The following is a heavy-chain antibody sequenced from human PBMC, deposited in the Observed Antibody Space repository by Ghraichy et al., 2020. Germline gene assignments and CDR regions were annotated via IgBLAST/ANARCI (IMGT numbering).Heavy chain of an antibody. CDR3: AKTGLGGY. J-gene: IGHJ4*02. D-gene: IGHD3-16*01. CDR2: ISYDGSTK. V-gene: IGHV3-30*18. Sequence: GGSLRLSCAASGFSLSTYGMHWVRQAPGKGLEWVAIISYDGSTKYYADSVKGRFTISRDNSKNTVYLHMNSLSAEDTAVYYCAKTGLGGYWGQGTLVTVSS. CDR1: GFSLSTYG.